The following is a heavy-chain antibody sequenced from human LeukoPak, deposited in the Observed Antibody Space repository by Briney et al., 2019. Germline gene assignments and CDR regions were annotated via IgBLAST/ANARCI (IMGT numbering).Heavy chain of an antibody. J-gene: IGHJ5*02. CDR3: ARDPRRIAAAGTEGWFDP. D-gene: IGHD6-13*01. V-gene: IGHV4-34*01. CDR1: GGSFSGYY. Sequence: SETLSLTCAVYGGSFSGYYWSWIRQPPGKGLEWIGEINHSGSTNYNPSLKSRVTISVDTSKNQFSLKLSSVTAADTAVYYCARDPRRIAAAGTEGWFDPWGQGTLVTVSS. CDR2: INHSGST.